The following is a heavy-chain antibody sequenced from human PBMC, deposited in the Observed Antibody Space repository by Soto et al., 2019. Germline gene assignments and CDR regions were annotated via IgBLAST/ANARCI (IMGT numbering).Heavy chain of an antibody. D-gene: IGHD1-1*01. Sequence: SETLSLTCAVSGFPVNSGYYWGWIRQPPGRGREWSGKIYRGGSTDYNPSLRSRVRISMATFENQFCLTLNCVTASDTAVYYCAKYNENYYDGMDVWGQGTAVTVSS. V-gene: IGHV4-38-2*01. J-gene: IGHJ6*02. CDR2: IYRGGST. CDR3: AKYNENYYDGMDV. CDR1: GFPVNSGYY.